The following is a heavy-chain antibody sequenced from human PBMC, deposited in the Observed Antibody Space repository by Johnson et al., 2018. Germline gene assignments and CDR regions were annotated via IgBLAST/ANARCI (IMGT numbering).Heavy chain of an antibody. CDR3: ARDQLVGYCSSTSCYTGLGYYGMDV. CDR1: GFTFSSYS. V-gene: IGHV3-21*01. Sequence: VQLVQSGGGLVKPGGSLRLSCAASGFTFSSYSMNWVRQAPGKGLEWVSSISSSSSYIYYADSVKGRFTLSRDNAKNSLYLQMNSLRAEDTAVYYCARDQLVGYCSSTSCYTGLGYYGMDVWGQGTTVTVSS. D-gene: IGHD2-2*02. J-gene: IGHJ6*02. CDR2: ISSSSSYI.